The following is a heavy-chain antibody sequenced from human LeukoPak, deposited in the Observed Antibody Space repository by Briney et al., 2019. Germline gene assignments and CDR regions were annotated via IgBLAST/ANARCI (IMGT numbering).Heavy chain of an antibody. CDR3: AGVRTGAFDI. CDR2: ISSGGGT. CDR1: GFTVSSNY. V-gene: IGHV3-66*01. Sequence: GGSLRLSCAASGFTVSSNYMTWVRHAPGKGLEWVSVISSGGGTYYADSVKGRFTISRDSSKNTLSLQMNSLRGEDTAVYYCAGVRTGAFDIWGQGTMVTVSS. J-gene: IGHJ3*02.